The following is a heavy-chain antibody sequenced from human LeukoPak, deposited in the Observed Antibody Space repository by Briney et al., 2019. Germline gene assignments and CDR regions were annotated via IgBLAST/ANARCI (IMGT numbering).Heavy chain of an antibody. Sequence: ASVKVSCKASGYAFTSYDTNWVRQASGQSLEWMGWMNPNSGETGYVQKFQGRVTMTRNTYINTAYMELNNLRSEDTAVYYCVRGPLGIGSYCDYWGQGSLVTVSS. CDR2: MNPNSGET. D-gene: IGHD7-27*01. CDR3: VRGPLGIGSYCDY. CDR1: GYAFTSYD. V-gene: IGHV1-8*01. J-gene: IGHJ4*02.